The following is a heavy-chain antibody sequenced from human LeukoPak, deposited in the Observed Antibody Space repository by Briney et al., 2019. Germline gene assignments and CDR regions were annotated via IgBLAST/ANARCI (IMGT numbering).Heavy chain of an antibody. CDR2: ISHSGST. Sequence: SETLSLTCAVYGGSFSGYYWSWIRQPPGKGLEWIGEISHSGSTNYNPSLKSRVTISVDTSKNQFSLKLSSVTAADTAVYYCERPKTYYYDSSGYFDAFDIWGQGTMVTVSS. CDR1: GGSFSGYY. D-gene: IGHD3-22*01. J-gene: IGHJ3*02. CDR3: ERPKTYYYDSSGYFDAFDI. V-gene: IGHV4-34*01.